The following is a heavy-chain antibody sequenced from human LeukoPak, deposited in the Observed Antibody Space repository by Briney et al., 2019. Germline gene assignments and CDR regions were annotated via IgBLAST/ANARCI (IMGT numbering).Heavy chain of an antibody. Sequence: AGGSLRLSCAASGFTFSDAWMSWVRQAPGKGLDWVGRIRSKTDGGTADHAASVKGRFTISRDDSKNTLYLQMNSLKTEDTAVYYCTTTYYYDSSGYLESYYFDYWGQGTLVTVSS. D-gene: IGHD3-22*01. CDR1: GFTFSDAW. V-gene: IGHV3-15*01. CDR2: IRSKTDGGTA. J-gene: IGHJ4*02. CDR3: TTTYYYDSSGYLESYYFDY.